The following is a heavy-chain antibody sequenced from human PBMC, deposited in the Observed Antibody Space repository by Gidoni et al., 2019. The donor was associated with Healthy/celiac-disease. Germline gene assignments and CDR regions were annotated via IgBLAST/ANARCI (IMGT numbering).Heavy chain of an antibody. D-gene: IGHD1-26*01. CDR2: IYYSGST. CDR1: GGSIRRGDYY. J-gene: IGHJ4*02. V-gene: IGHV4-30-4*01. CDR3: ARDGSYSGSYPGLWDY. Sequence: QVQLQESGPGLVKPSQTLSLTCTVSGGSIRRGDYYCSWIRQPPGKGLEWIWYIYYSGSTYYTPSLKSLVTISVDTSKNQFSLKLSSVTAADTAVYYCARDGSYSGSYPGLWDYWGQGTLVTVSS.